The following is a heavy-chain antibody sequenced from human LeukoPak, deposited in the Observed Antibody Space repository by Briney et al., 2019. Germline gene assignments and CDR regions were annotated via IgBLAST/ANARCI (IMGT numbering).Heavy chain of an antibody. V-gene: IGHV3-21*01. Sequence: PGGSLRLSCAASRFSFSRSSMGWVRQAPGKGLEWVSSITASSTYIYYADSVKGRFTISRDNVEKSVSLQMNSLRAEDTAVYYCAREYYYDEDAGNYWGQGTLVTVSS. D-gene: IGHD3-22*01. CDR3: AREYYYDEDAGNY. CDR2: ITASSTYI. J-gene: IGHJ4*02. CDR1: RFSFSRSS.